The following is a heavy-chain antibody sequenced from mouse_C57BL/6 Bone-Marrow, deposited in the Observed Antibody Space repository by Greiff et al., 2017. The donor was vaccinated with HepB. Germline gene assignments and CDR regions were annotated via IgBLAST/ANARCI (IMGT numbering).Heavy chain of an antibody. CDR2: IHPNSGST. V-gene: IGHV1-64*01. CDR1: GYTFTSYW. CDR3: AYDYDGAWFAY. J-gene: IGHJ3*01. Sequence: VQLQQSGAELVKPGASVKLSCKASGYTFTSYWMHWVKQRPGQGLEWIGMIHPNSGSTNYNEKFKSKATLTVDKSSSTAYMQLSSLTSEDSAVYYCAYDYDGAWFAYWGQGTLVTVSA. D-gene: IGHD2-4*01.